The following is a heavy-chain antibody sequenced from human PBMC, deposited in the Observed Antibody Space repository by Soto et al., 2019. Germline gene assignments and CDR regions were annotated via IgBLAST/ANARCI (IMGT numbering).Heavy chain of an antibody. V-gene: IGHV1-69*13. CDR1: GGTFSSYA. Sequence: SVKVSCKASGGTFSSYAISWVRQAPGQGLEWMGGIIPIFGTANYAQKFQGRVTITADESTSTAYMELSSLRSEDTAVYYCARDGIGVVAGTGHYYFDYWGQGTQVTVS. CDR2: IIPIFGTA. J-gene: IGHJ4*02. D-gene: IGHD6-19*01. CDR3: ARDGIGVVAGTGHYYFDY.